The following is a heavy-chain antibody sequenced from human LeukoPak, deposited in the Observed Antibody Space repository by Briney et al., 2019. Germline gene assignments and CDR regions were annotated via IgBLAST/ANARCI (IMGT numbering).Heavy chain of an antibody. J-gene: IGHJ4*02. D-gene: IGHD6-19*01. CDR2: LHYSGTT. CDR1: GHFVSDYY. V-gene: IGHV4-59*02. Sequence: SETLSLTCSVSGHFVSDYYWSWIRQSPGKGLEWIEWLHYSGTTYYNPSLKGRVTMSLDTSRNQLSPKLSSVTAADTAVYYCARHSSGWHLDFWGQGSLVTVSS. CDR3: ARHSSGWHLDF.